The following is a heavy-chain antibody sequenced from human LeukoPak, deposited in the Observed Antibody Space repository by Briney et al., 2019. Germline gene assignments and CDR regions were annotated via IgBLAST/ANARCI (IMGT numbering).Heavy chain of an antibody. Sequence: SETLSLTCAVYGGSFSGYYWSWLRQPPGKGLEWIGEINHSGSTNYNPSLKSRVTISVDTSKNQFSLKLSSVTAADTAVYYCARGRGDYDFWSGYYEAYGAYWGQGTLVTVSS. V-gene: IGHV4-34*01. CDR1: GGSFSGYY. CDR2: INHSGST. J-gene: IGHJ4*02. D-gene: IGHD3-3*01. CDR3: ARGRGDYDFWSGYYEAYGAY.